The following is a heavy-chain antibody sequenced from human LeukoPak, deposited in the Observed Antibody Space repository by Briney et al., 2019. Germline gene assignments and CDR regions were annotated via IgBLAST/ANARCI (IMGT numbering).Heavy chain of an antibody. CDR3: AKDGYPNYDFWSGSLGP. CDR2: ISYDGSNK. J-gene: IGHJ5*02. D-gene: IGHD3-3*01. Sequence: GRSLRLSCAASGFTFSSYGMHWVRQAPGKGLEWVAVISYDGSNKYYADSVKGRFTISRANSKNTLYLQMNSLRAEDTAVYYCAKDGYPNYDFWSGSLGPWGQGTLVTVSS. V-gene: IGHV3-30*18. CDR1: GFTFSSYG.